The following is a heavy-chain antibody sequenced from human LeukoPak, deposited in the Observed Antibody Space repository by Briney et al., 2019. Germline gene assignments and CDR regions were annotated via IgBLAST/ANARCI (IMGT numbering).Heavy chain of an antibody. D-gene: IGHD2-8*01. CDR1: GYTFTSYC. CDR2: ISAYNGNT. V-gene: IGHV1-18*01. J-gene: IGHJ3*02. Sequence: ASVKVSCKASGYTFTSYCISWVRQAPGQGLEWMGWISAYNGNTNYAQKLQGRVTMTTDTSTSTAYMELRSLRSDDTAVYYCARRYCTNGVCYDAFDIWGQGTMVTVSS. CDR3: ARRYCTNGVCYDAFDI.